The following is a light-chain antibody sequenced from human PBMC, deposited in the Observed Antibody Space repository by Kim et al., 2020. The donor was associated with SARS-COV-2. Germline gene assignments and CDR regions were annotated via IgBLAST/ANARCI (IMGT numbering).Light chain of an antibody. CDR2: GAS. Sequence: SPGKRATLPCGAWQSVRNSYLAWYPQNPGQAPRLLIYGASRRATGIPDRFSCRGSGTDFSLTISRLGPEDFSVYYCQQYGSSPPPFGQGTRLEIK. J-gene: IGKJ5*01. V-gene: IGKV3-20*01. CDR3: QQYGSSPPP. CDR1: QSVRNSY.